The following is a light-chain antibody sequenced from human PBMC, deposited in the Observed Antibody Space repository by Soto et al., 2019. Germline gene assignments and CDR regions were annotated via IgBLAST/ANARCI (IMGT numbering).Light chain of an antibody. V-gene: IGLV2-8*01. CDR1: SSDVGGYNY. J-gene: IGLJ2*01. CDR2: EVT. Sequence: QSALAQPPSASGSPGQSVTISCTGTSSDVGGYNYVSWYQHHPGKAPKLMIYEVTKRPSGVPDRFSGSKSGNTASLTVSGLQAEDEADYYCNSYAGSNLMVFGGGTQLTVL. CDR3: NSYAGSNLMV.